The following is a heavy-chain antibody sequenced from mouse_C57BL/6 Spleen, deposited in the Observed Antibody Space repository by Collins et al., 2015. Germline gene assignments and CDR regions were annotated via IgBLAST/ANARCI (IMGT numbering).Heavy chain of an antibody. CDR1: GYTLTDYY. V-gene: IGHV1-26*01. CDR3: AGGSSYVAY. Sequence: EVQLQQSGPELVKPGASVKISCKASGYTLTDYYMNWVKQSHGKSLEWIGDINPNNGGTSYNQKFKGKATLTVDKSSSTAYMELRSLTSEDSAVYFCAGGSSYVAYWGQGTLVTVSA. D-gene: IGHD1-1*01. CDR2: INPNNGGT. J-gene: IGHJ3*01.